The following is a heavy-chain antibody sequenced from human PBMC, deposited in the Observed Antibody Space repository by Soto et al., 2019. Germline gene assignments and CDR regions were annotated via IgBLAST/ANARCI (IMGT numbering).Heavy chain of an antibody. CDR2: INHTGGT. CDR3: ANSITVFGLLIHPFDP. V-gene: IGHV4-34*01. J-gene: IGHJ5*02. Sequence: SETLSLTCAVYGGSVHGYYWNWIRQPPGKGLEWIGEINHTGGTHYNPSLKSRVTMSVDTSKNQFSLRLSSVTAADTDIYYSANSITVFGLLIHPFDPWGQGTQVT. D-gene: IGHD3-3*01. CDR1: GGSVHGYY.